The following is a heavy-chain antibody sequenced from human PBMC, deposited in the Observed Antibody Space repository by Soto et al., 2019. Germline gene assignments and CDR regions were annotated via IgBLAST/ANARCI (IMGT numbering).Heavy chain of an antibody. J-gene: IGHJ4*02. Sequence: GGSLRLSCAASGFTFTSYAMGWVRQAPGKGLEWVSVISSGGSTYYADSVRGRFTISRDNSKDTLSLQMNSLRAEDTAVYYCAKRRGAGGHFDYWGQGALVTVSS. D-gene: IGHD2-15*01. V-gene: IGHV3-23*01. CDR2: ISSGGST. CDR1: GFTFTSYA. CDR3: AKRRGAGGHFDY.